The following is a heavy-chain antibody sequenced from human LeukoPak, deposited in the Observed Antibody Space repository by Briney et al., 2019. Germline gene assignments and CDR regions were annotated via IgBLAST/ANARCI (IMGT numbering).Heavy chain of an antibody. CDR3: ARARGYSSGWSWFDP. V-gene: IGHV3-21*01. J-gene: IGHJ5*02. CDR1: GFTLPNYE. CDR2: ISSSSSYI. D-gene: IGHD6-19*01. Sequence: GGSLRLSCAGSGFTLPNYEMQWVRQAPGKGLEWVSSISSSSSYIYYADSVKGRFTISRDNAKNSLYLQMNSLRAEDTAVYYCARARGYSSGWSWFDPWGQGTLVTVSS.